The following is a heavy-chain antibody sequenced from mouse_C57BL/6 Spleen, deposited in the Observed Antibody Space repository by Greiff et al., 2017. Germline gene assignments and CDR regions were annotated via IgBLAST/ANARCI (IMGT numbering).Heavy chain of an antibody. J-gene: IGHJ2*01. CDR2: INPNNGGT. Sequence: VQLQQSGPELVKPGASVKISCKASGYTFTDYYMNWVKQSHGKSLEWIGDINPNNGGTSYNQKFKGKATLTVDKSSSTAYMELRSLTSEDSAVYYCARRDYYGSTFDYWGQGTTLTVSS. CDR3: ARRDYYGSTFDY. CDR1: GYTFTDYY. V-gene: IGHV1-26*01. D-gene: IGHD1-1*01.